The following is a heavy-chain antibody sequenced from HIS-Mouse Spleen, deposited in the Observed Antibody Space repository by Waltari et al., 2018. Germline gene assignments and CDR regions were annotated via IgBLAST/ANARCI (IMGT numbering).Heavy chain of an antibody. CDR3: AREIPYSSSWYDWYFDL. CDR1: VGSIRSSSYS. J-gene: IGHJ2*01. CDR2: IYYSGST. D-gene: IGHD6-13*01. V-gene: IGHV4-39*07. Sequence: QLQLQESGPGLVKPSATLSLTSTVSVGSIRSSSYSWGWIRQPPGKGLEWIGSIYYSGSTYYNPSLKSRVTISVDTSKNQFSLKLSSVTAADTAVYYCAREIPYSSSWYDWYFDLWGRGTLVTVSS.